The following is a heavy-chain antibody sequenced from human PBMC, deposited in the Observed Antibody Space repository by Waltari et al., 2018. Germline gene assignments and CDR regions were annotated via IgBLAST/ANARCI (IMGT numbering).Heavy chain of an antibody. J-gene: IGHJ3*02. V-gene: IGHV3-7*01. CDR2: IKQDGSEK. CDR1: GFTFSSYW. Sequence: EVQLVESGGGLVQPGGSLRLSCAASGFTFSSYWMSWVRQAPGKGLEWVANIKQDGSEKYYVASVKGRFTSSRDNAKNSLYLQMNSLRAEDTAVYYCAREYVYYYDSSGSGIAFDIWGQGTMVTVSS. D-gene: IGHD3-22*01. CDR3: AREYVYYYDSSGSGIAFDI.